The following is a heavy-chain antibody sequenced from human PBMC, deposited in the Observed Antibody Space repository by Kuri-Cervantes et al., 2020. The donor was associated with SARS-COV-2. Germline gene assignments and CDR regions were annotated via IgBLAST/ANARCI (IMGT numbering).Heavy chain of an antibody. J-gene: IGHJ4*02. CDR1: GFTFSSYA. D-gene: IGHD5-18*01. Sequence: LSLTCAASGFTFSSYAMSWVRQAPGKGLEWVSAISGSGGSTYYADSVKGRFTISRDNAKNSLYLQMNSLRAEDTAVYYCARIISGYSYDDYWGQGTLVTVSS. CDR2: ISGSGGST. CDR3: ARIISGYSYDDY. V-gene: IGHV3-23*01.